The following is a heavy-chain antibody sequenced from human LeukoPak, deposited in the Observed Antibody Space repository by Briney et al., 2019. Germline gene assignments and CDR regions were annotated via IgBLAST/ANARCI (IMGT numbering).Heavy chain of an antibody. V-gene: IGHV3-30*04. CDR2: ISYDGSNK. CDR3: ARGKGTSYLSSFDY. J-gene: IGHJ4*02. CDR1: GFTFSSYA. D-gene: IGHD6-6*01. Sequence: GRSLRLSCAASGFTFSSYAMHWVRQAPGKGLEWVAVISYDGSNKYYADSVKGRFTISRDNSKNTLHLQMNSLRAADTAVYYCARGKGTSYLSSFDYWGQGTLVTVSS.